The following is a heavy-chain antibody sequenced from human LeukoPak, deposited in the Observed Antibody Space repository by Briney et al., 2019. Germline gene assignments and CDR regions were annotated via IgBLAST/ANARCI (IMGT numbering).Heavy chain of an antibody. V-gene: IGHV3-30*04. J-gene: IGHJ5*02. D-gene: IGHD3-22*01. CDR2: IPYDGSNK. Sequence: LSGGSLRLSCAASGFTFSSYAMHWVRQAPGKGLEWVALIPYDGSNKYYADSVKGRFTVSRDNSKNTLYLQMNSLRAEDTAVYYCARPPDYYDSSGASATWGQGTLVTVSS. CDR1: GFTFSSYA. CDR3: ARPPDYYDSSGASAT.